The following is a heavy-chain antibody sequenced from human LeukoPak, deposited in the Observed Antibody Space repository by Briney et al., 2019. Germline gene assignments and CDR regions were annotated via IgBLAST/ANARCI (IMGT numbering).Heavy chain of an antibody. CDR2: ISSSGSGGNT. J-gene: IGHJ4*02. Sequence: GGSLRLSCAASGVTLSSYAMSWARQAPGKGLEWVSGISSSGSGGNTYYADSVKGRFTISRDSSKSTLYLQMNSLRAEDTAVYYCAKAKGDISGYDAFFDYWGQGTLVTVSS. CDR1: GVTLSSYA. D-gene: IGHD3-22*01. CDR3: AKAKGDISGYDAFFDY. V-gene: IGHV3-23*01.